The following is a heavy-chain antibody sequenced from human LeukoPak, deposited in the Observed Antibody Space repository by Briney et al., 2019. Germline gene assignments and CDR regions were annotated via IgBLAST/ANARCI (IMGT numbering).Heavy chain of an antibody. CDR2: ISAYNGNT. D-gene: IGHD3-10*01. V-gene: IGHV1-18*01. Sequence: GASAKVSRKASGYTFTSYGISWVRQAPGQGLEWMGWISAYNGNTSYAQKLQGRVTMTTDTSTSTAYMELRSLRSDDTAVYYCARGTITMVRGVIMLSWFDPWGQGALVTVSS. CDR1: GYTFTSYG. CDR3: ARGTITMVRGVIMLSWFDP. J-gene: IGHJ5*02.